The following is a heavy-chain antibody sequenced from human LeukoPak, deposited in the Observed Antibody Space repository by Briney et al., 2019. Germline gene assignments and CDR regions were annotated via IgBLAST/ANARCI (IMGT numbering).Heavy chain of an antibody. Sequence: GGSLRLSCAASGFTFSSYSMNWVRQAPGKGLEWVSSISSSSSDIYYADSVKGRFTISRDNAKNSLYLQMNSLRAEDTAVYYCARDRGIAVAGGIYWGQGTLVTVSS. CDR2: ISSSSSDI. CDR3: ARDRGIAVAGGIY. V-gene: IGHV3-21*01. D-gene: IGHD6-19*01. CDR1: GFTFSSYS. J-gene: IGHJ4*02.